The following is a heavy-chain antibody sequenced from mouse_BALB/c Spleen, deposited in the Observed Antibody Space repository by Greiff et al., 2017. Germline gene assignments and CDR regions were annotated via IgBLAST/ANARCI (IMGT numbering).Heavy chain of an antibody. Sequence: VQLQQSGAELVRPGVSVKISCKGSGYTFTDYAMHWVKQSHAKSLEWIGVISTYYGDASYNQKFKGKATMTVDKSSSTAYMELARLTSEDSAIYYCARGDYGSRSWFAYWGQGTLVTVSA. D-gene: IGHD1-1*01. CDR3: ARGDYGSRSWFAY. V-gene: IGHV1S137*01. J-gene: IGHJ3*01. CDR1: GYTFTDYA. CDR2: ISTYYGDA.